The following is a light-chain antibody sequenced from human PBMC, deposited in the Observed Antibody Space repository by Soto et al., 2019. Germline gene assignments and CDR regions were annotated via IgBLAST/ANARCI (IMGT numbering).Light chain of an antibody. CDR2: DVN. CDR3: GSYAGTKNFVV. CDR1: SSDVGGYNY. J-gene: IGLJ2*01. V-gene: IGLV2-11*01. Sequence: QSALTQPRSVSGSPGQSVTISCTGTSSDVGGYNYVSWYQQHPGKGPKLMIYDVNKRPSGVPDRFSGSKSGNTASLTISGLQVEDEADYFCGSYAGTKNFVVFGGGTKLTVL.